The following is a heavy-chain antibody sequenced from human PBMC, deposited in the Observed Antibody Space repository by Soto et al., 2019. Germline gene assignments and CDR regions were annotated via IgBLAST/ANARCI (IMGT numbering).Heavy chain of an antibody. CDR1: GGSISSSNW. Sequence: QVQLQESGPGLVKPSGTLSLTCAVSGGSISSSNWWSWVRQPPGKGLEWIGEIYHSGSTNYNPSLKSRVXRSTDXXKNQFSLKLTSVTAADTAVYYCARVSGSYYYGMDVWGQGTTVTVSS. J-gene: IGHJ6*02. D-gene: IGHD1-26*01. V-gene: IGHV4-4*02. CDR3: ARVSGSYYYGMDV. CDR2: IYHSGST.